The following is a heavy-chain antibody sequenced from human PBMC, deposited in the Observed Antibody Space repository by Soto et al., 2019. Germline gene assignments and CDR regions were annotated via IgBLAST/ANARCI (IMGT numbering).Heavy chain of an antibody. V-gene: IGHV1-58*01. CDR3: AADVDSYCSSTSCYFGMDV. D-gene: IGHD2-2*01. Sequence: QMQLVQSGPEVKKPGTSVKVSCKASGFTFTSSAVQWVRQARGQRLEWIGWIVVGSGNTNYAQKFQERVTITRDMSTSTAYMELSSLRSEDTAVYYCAADVDSYCSSTSCYFGMDVWGQGTTVTVSS. J-gene: IGHJ6*02. CDR1: GFTFTSSA. CDR2: IVVGSGNT.